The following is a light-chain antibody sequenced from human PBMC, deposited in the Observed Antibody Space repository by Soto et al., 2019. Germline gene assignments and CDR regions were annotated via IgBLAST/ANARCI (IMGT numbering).Light chain of an antibody. CDR2: AAS. CDR3: QQRLNIPYT. Sequence: DIQMTQSPSSLSASVRDRVTITCRASQTISTHLNWYQQKPGKAPKLLIYAASTLQTGVPSRFSGSGSGTDDTITINSLQPEDVAADYCQQRLNIPYTFGQGTKLEIK. CDR1: QTISTH. J-gene: IGKJ2*01. V-gene: IGKV1-39*01.